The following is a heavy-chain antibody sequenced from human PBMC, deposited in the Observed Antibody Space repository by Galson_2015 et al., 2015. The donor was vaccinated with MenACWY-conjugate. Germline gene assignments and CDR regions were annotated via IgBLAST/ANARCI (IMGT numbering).Heavy chain of an antibody. Sequence: SLRLSCAGSGFSFDEHAMSWVRQAPGRGLEWVAGINWNGGNTGYADSVKGRFTISRDNAKNSLYLEMNNLRVEDTALYYCARDSNDYGDWGASDHWGQGTLVTVSS. CDR2: INWNGGNT. CDR3: ARDSNDYGDWGASDH. D-gene: IGHD4-17*01. V-gene: IGHV3-20*04. J-gene: IGHJ4*02. CDR1: GFSFDEHA.